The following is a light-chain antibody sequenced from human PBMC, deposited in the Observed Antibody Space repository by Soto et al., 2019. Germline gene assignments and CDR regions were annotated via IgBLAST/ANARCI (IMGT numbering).Light chain of an antibody. CDR2: GAS. V-gene: IGKV3-20*01. CDR1: QSVSSSY. Sequence: EIVLTQSPGTLSLSPGERATLSCRASQSVSSSYLAWYQQKPGQAPRLLIYGASSRATGIPERFSGSGSGTDCTLTIIRVEPEDFAVYYCQHYGSLVLTFGGGTKVEIK. CDR3: QHYGSLVLT. J-gene: IGKJ4*01.